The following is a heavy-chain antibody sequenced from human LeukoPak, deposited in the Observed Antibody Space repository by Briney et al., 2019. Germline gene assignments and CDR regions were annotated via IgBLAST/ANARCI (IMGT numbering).Heavy chain of an antibody. CDR2: IYTSGST. J-gene: IGHJ5*02. D-gene: IGHD3-22*01. CDR1: GGSISSGSYY. CDR3: ARDRYYYDSSGYYGSLDP. V-gene: IGHV4-61*02. Sequence: SQTLSLTXTVSGGSISSGSYYWSWIRQPAGQGLEWIGRIYTSGSTNYNPSLKSRVTISVDTSKNQFSLKLSSVTAADTAVYYCARDRYYYDSSGYYGSLDPWGQGTLVTVSS.